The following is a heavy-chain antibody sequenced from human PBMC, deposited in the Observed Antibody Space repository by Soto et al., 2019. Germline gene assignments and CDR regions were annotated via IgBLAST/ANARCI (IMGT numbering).Heavy chain of an antibody. CDR1: GYTFTSYY. CDR2: IYPSGGST. CDR3: ARGLYYYDSSGYY. V-gene: IGHV1-46*01. D-gene: IGHD3-22*01. Sequence: GVSVEVSSKASGYTFTSYYMHWVRQAPGQGLGWMGIIYPSGGSTSYAQKFQGRVTMTRDTSTSTAYMELSSMRSEDTAVYYCARGLYYYDSSGYYCGQGSLVTVSS. J-gene: IGHJ4*02.